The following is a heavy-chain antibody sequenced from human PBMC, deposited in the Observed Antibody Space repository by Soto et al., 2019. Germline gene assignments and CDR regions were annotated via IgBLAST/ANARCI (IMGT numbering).Heavy chain of an antibody. CDR3: ARRKWELLGKRPEAFEI. Sequence: QVQLVQSGAEVKKSGSSVKVSCKASGGTFTNYGVSWVRQAPGQGLEWMGGFTPIFERRHYEERFQGRVPLITSDSTNTGYMQRRSLRAEDTAMYHWARRKWELLGKRPEAFEIRGHGTMVTVSS. V-gene: IGHV1-69*01. J-gene: IGHJ3*02. CDR1: GGTFTNYG. D-gene: IGHD1-26*01. CDR2: FTPIFERR.